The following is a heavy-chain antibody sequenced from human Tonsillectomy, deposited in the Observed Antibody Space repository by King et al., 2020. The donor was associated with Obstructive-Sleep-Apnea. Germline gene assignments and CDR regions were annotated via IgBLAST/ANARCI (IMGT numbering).Heavy chain of an antibody. V-gene: IGHV3-30*04. CDR1: GFTFSSYA. D-gene: IGHD4-23*01. CDR2: ISYVGSNK. J-gene: IGHJ4*02. CDR3: ARDLTTTVVTPDY. Sequence: HVQLVESGGGVVQPGRSLRLSCAASGFTFSSYAMHWVRQAPGKGREWVAVISYVGSNKYYADSVKGRLTISRDNYKNTLYLQMNSLRAEDTAVYYCARDLTTTVVTPDYWGQGTLVTVSS.